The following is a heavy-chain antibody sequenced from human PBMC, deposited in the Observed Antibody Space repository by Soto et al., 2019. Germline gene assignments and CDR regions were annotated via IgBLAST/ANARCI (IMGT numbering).Heavy chain of an antibody. Sequence: SETLSLTCSVSGVSITSYYWSWIRQSAGGGLEWMGRINTDGLSTYSPSFKSRLTMSLDTSKNQISLRLISVTAADTAVYFCARVPVAVAATEDYYGLDVWGQGTTVTVSS. CDR1: GVSITSYY. V-gene: IGHV4-4*07. D-gene: IGHD2-15*01. CDR2: INTDGLS. CDR3: ARVPVAVAATEDYYGLDV. J-gene: IGHJ6*02.